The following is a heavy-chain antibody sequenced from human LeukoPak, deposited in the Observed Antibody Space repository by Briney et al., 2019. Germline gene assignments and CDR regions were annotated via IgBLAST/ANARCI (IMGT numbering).Heavy chain of an antibody. CDR2: IYYSGSA. CDR3: ARVPYDSSGYYDH. J-gene: IGHJ4*02. Sequence: PSETLSLTCTVSGGSVNSGTYYWSWIRQPPGKGLEWIGNIYYSGSAYYNPSLRSRVTMSVDTSKNQFSLKLSSVTAADTAVYYCARVPYDSSGYYDHWGQGTLVTVSS. CDR1: GGSVNSGTYY. D-gene: IGHD3-22*01. V-gene: IGHV4-39*07.